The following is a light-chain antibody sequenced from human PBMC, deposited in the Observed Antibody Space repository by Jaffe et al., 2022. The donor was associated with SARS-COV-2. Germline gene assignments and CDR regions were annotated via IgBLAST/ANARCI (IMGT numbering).Light chain of an antibody. CDR1: KLGDKY. Sequence: SYELTQPPSVSVSPGHTASITCSGDKLGDKYAYWYQQKPGQSPVLVIYQDNKRPSGIPERFSGSNSGNTAALTISGTQAMDEADYYCQAWDSSTVVFGGGTYLTVL. J-gene: IGLJ2*01. V-gene: IGLV3-1*01. CDR3: QAWDSSTVV. CDR2: QDN.